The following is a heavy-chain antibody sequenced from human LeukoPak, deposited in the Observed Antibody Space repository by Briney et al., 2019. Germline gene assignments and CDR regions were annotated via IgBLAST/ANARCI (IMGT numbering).Heavy chain of an antibody. V-gene: IGHV3-66*02. CDR2: IYSGGST. J-gene: IGHJ5*02. Sequence: PGGSLRLSCAASGFTVSTNYMGWVRQAPGKGLEWVAVIYSGGSTSYADSVKGRFTISRDNSKNTLYLQMNSLRAEDTAVYYCVREALKNWFDPWGQGTLVTVSS. D-gene: IGHD3-9*01. CDR3: VREALKNWFDP. CDR1: GFTVSTNY.